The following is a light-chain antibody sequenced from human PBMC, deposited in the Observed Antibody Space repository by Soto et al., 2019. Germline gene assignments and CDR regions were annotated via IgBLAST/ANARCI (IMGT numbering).Light chain of an antibody. J-gene: IGKJ4*01. CDR2: AAS. CDR3: QKYNSAPHT. CDR1: QAISNY. Sequence: DIQMTQSPSSLSASVGDRVTITCRTSQAISNYLAWYQQKPGKVPKLLIYAASTLQSGVPSRFSGGGAGTDFSLTISSLQPEDVATYYCQKYNSAPHTFGGGTKVEIQ. V-gene: IGKV1-27*01.